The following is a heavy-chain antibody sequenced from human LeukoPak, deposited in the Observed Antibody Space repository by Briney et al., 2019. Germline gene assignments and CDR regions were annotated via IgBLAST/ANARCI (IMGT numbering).Heavy chain of an antibody. V-gene: IGHV3-48*02. Sequence: GGSLRLSCAASGFTFCSYSMNWVRQAPGKGLEWVSYISSSSNTIYNADSVKGRFTIFRDNAKNSLYLQMNSLRDDDTAVYYCARSDWFDPWGQGTLVTVSS. CDR3: ARSDWFDP. J-gene: IGHJ5*02. CDR2: ISSSSNTI. CDR1: GFTFCSYS.